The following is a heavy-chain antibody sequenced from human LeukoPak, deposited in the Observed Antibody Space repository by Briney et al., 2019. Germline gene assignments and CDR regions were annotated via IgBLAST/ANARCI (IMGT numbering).Heavy chain of an antibody. D-gene: IGHD3-3*01. Sequence: ASVKVSCKASGYTFTSYDINWVRQTTGQGLEWMGWMNPNSGNTGYAQKFQGRVTMTRTTSMSTAYMELNSLRSEDTAVYYCARGYWSGYNYNWLDPWGQGTLVTVSS. CDR1: GYTFTSYD. CDR2: MNPNSGNT. CDR3: ARGYWSGYNYNWLDP. J-gene: IGHJ5*02. V-gene: IGHV1-8*01.